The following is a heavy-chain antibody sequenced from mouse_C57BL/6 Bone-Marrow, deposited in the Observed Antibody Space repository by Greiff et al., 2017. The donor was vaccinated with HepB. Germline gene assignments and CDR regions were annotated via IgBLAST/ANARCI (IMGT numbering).Heavy chain of an antibody. Sequence: QVQLQQSGAELVKPGASVKLSCKASGYTFTSYWMQWVKQRPGQGLEWIGEIDPSDSYTNYNQKFKGKATLTVDTSSNTAYMQLSSLTSEDSAVYYCARKLRLQAMDYWGQGTSVTVSS. J-gene: IGHJ4*01. V-gene: IGHV1-50*01. D-gene: IGHD3-2*02. CDR2: IDPSDSYT. CDR3: ARKLRLQAMDY. CDR1: GYTFTSYW.